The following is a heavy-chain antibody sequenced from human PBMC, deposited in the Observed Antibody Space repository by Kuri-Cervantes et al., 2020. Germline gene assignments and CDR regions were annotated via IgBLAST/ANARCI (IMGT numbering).Heavy chain of an antibody. J-gene: IGHJ4*02. CDR3: ARGPNLFRITIFGVPPPHFDY. V-gene: IGHV3-7*01. CDR2: IKPDGSEK. CDR1: GFMFSSYW. Sequence: GESLKISCIASGFMFSSYWMSWVRQAPGKGLECVANIKPDGSEKNYVDSVKGRFTISRDNAKDSLYLQMNSLRAEDTAVYYCARGPNLFRITIFGVPPPHFDYWGQGTLVTVSS. D-gene: IGHD3-3*01.